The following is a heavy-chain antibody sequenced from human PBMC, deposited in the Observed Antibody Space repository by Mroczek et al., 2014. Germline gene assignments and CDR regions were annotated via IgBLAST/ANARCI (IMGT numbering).Heavy chain of an antibody. Sequence: QLQESGGGVVQPGRSLRLSCAASGFTFSNYAMHWVRQAPGKGLEWVALISYDGSSKYYADFVKGRFTISRDNSKNTLYLQMNSLRAEDTAVYYCARELSGSNYGYSDYWGQGTLVTVSS. CDR2: ISYDGSSK. V-gene: IGHV3-30-3*01. J-gene: IGHJ4*02. CDR3: ARELSGSNYGYSDY. CDR1: GFTFSNYA. D-gene: IGHD5-18*01.